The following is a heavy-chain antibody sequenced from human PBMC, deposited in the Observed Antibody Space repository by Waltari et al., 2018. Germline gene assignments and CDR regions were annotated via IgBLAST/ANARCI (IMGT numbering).Heavy chain of an antibody. Sequence: QVQLVESGGGVVQPGRSRRLSCAASGFTFSRYGMHWVRQAPGKGLEWVAVISYDGSNKYYADSVKGRFTISRDNSKNTLYLQMNSLRAEDTAVYYCAKVSSWGQGTLVTVSS. V-gene: IGHV3-30*18. CDR1: GFTFSRYG. CDR2: ISYDGSNK. D-gene: IGHD6-13*01. J-gene: IGHJ4*02. CDR3: AKVSS.